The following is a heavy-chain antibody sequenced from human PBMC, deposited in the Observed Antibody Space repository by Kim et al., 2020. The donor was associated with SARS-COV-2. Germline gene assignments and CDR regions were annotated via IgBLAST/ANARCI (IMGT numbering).Heavy chain of an antibody. V-gene: IGHV4-59*08. Sequence: NYNPTLKSRLTISVDTSKNQFSLKLSSVTAADTAVYYCAGQTPTVADSFDYWGQGTLVTVSS. D-gene: IGHD4-17*01. CDR3: AGQTPTVADSFDY. J-gene: IGHJ4*02.